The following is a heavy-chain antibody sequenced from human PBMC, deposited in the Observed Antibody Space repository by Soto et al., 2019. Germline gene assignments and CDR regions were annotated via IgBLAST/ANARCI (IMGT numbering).Heavy chain of an antibody. CDR3: ARTIFGDNVEY. V-gene: IGHV1-8*01. J-gene: IGHJ4*02. CDR2: MNPNSGNT. Sequence: QVQLVQSGAEVKKPGASVKVSCKASGYTFTSYDINWVRQATGQGLEWMGWMNPNSGNTGYAQKFQGRVTITRNTSISTDYMELGSVRSEDTAVVYGARTIFGDNVEYWGQGTLVTVAS. CDR1: GYTFTSYD. D-gene: IGHD4-17*01.